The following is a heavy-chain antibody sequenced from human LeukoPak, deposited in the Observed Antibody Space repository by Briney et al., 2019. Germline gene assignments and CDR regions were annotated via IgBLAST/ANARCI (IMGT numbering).Heavy chain of an antibody. Sequence: GGSLRLSCAASGFTFSSYAMSWVRQAPGKGLEWVSAISGSGGSTYYADSVKGRYTISRDNSKNTLYLQMNSLRAEDTAVYYCAKAPPEDYDSSGYSVAEYFRHWGQGTLVTVSS. D-gene: IGHD3-22*01. J-gene: IGHJ1*01. V-gene: IGHV3-23*01. CDR3: AKAPPEDYDSSGYSVAEYFRH. CDR1: GFTFSSYA. CDR2: ISGSGGST.